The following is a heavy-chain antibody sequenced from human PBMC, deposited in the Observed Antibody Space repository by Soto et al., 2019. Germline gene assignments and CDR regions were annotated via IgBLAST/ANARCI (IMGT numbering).Heavy chain of an antibody. CDR1: GGTFSSYA. J-gene: IGHJ6*02. CDR2: IIPIFGTA. Sequence: QVQLVQSGAEVKKPGSSVKVSCKASGGTFSSYAISWVRQAPGQGLEWMGGIIPIFGTADYAQKFQGRVTITADESTSTAYMELSSLRSDDTPVYYYARPPIVATIVNYYYGMDVWGQGTTVTVSS. CDR3: ARPPIVATIVNYYYGMDV. D-gene: IGHD5-12*01. V-gene: IGHV1-69*12.